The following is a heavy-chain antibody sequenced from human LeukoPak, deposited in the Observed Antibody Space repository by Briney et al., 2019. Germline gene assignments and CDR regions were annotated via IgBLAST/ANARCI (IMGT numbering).Heavy chain of an antibody. D-gene: IGHD6-6*01. CDR1: GFNFNTHG. CDR2: INPNSGGT. J-gene: IGHJ3*02. CDR3: ARELKGSSSNPPGDDAFDI. V-gene: IGHV1-2*02. Sequence: ASVKVSCKASGFNFNTHGIIWVRQAPGLGLEWMGWINPNSGGTNYAQKFQGRVTMTRDTSISTAYMELSRLRSDDTAVYYCARELKGSSSNPPGDDAFDIWGQGTMVTVSS.